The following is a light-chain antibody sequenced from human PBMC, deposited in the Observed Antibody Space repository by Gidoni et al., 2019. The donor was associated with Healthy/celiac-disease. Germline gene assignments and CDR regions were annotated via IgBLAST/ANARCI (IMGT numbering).Light chain of an antibody. CDR3: QQYNSYWT. CDR2: KES. CDR1: QSISSW. Sequence: DIQMTQSPSTLSASVGDRVTITCRASQSISSWLAWYQQKPGKAPKLLIYKESSLESGVPSRFSGSGSGTEFTLTISSLQPDDFATYYCQQYNSYWTFGQXTKVEIK. J-gene: IGKJ1*01. V-gene: IGKV1-5*03.